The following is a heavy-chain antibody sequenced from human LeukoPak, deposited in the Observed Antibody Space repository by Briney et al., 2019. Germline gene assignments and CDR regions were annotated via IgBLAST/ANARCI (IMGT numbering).Heavy chain of an antibody. D-gene: IGHD5-18*01. CDR1: GFTITNYW. CDR2: IKQDGSEE. Sequence: GGSLRLSCAASGFTITNYWMSWVRQAPGKGPEWVANIKQDGSEEYYADSVKGRFTISGDNGKNSLNLQMNSLRAEDTAVYYCARWAGVTDYWGQGTLVTVSS. CDR3: ARWAGVTDY. J-gene: IGHJ4*02. V-gene: IGHV3-7*01.